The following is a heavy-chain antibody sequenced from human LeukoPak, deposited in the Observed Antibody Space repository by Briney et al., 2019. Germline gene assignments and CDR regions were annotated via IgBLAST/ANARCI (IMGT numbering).Heavy chain of an antibody. CDR1: GFTFSNYA. Sequence: PGGSLRLSCAASGFTFSNYAMLWVRQAPGKGLEWVAVIPYDESNKYYADFVEGRFTISRDNSKNTLYLQMNNLRVEDTAVYYCVRDNNGDYWGQGTLVTVSS. CDR3: VRDNNGDY. D-gene: IGHD1/OR15-1a*01. J-gene: IGHJ4*02. CDR2: IPYDESNK. V-gene: IGHV3-30*14.